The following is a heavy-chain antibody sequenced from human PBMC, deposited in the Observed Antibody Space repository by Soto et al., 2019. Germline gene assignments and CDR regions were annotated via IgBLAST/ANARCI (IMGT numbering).Heavy chain of an antibody. D-gene: IGHD3-3*01. CDR2: MNPNSGNT. V-gene: IGHV1-8*01. Sequence: VQLVQSGAEVKKPGASVKVSCKASGYTFTSYDINWVRQATGQGLEWMGWMNPNSGNTGYAQKFQGRVTMTRNTSISTAYMELSSLRSEDTAVYYCARGSAYDFWSGYYVPDDYWGQGTLVTVSS. CDR1: GYTFTSYD. J-gene: IGHJ4*02. CDR3: ARGSAYDFWSGYYVPDDY.